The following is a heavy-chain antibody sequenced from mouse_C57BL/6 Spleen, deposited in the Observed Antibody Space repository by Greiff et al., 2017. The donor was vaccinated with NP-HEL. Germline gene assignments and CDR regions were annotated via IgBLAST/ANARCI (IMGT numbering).Heavy chain of an antibody. CDR1: GYAFSSSW. Sequence: QVQLKESGPELVKPGASVKISCKASGYAFSSSWMNWVKQRPGKGLEWIGRIYPGDGDTNYNGTFKGKATLTADKSSSTAYMQLSSLTSEDSAVYCCAKERMVYYGNPLRYFDVWGTGTTVTVSS. CDR2: IYPGDGDT. D-gene: IGHD2-1*01. V-gene: IGHV1-82*01. CDR3: AKERMVYYGNPLRYFDV. J-gene: IGHJ1*03.